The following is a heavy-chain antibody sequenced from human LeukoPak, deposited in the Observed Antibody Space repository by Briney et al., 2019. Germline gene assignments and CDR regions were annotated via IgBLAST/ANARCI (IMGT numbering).Heavy chain of an antibody. J-gene: IGHJ4*02. CDR1: GFTFDDYA. V-gene: IGHV3-9*01. CDR3: AKDIMAAAGPYYFDY. D-gene: IGHD6-13*01. Sequence: GRSLRLSCAASGFTFDDYARHWVRQAPGEGLEWVAGISWNSGSIGYADSVKGRFTISRDNAKNSLYLQMNSLRAEDTALYYCAKDIMAAAGPYYFDYWGQGTLVTVSS. CDR2: ISWNSGSI.